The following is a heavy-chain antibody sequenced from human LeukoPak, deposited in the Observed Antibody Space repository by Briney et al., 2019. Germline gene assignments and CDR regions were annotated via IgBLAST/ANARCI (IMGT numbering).Heavy chain of an antibody. CDR3: ARGVLVTVYAAFDY. CDR1: GGSISSYY. CDR2: INHSGST. V-gene: IGHV4-34*01. D-gene: IGHD2-8*01. Sequence: PSETLSLTCTVSGGSISSYYWSWIRQPPGKGLEWIGEINHSGSTNYNPSLKSRVTISVDTSKNQFSLKLSSVTAADTAVYYCARGVLVTVYAAFDYWGRGTLVTVSS. J-gene: IGHJ4*02.